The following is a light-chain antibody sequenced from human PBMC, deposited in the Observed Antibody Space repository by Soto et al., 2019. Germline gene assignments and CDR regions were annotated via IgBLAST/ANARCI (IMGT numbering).Light chain of an antibody. V-gene: IGLV2-14*01. J-gene: IGLJ1*01. Sequence: HSVLTQPASVSGSLGQSITISCTGTSSDVGGYEYVSWYQQHPRKAPKLLIYEVSNRPSGVSFRFSGSKSGNAASLTISGLQAEDEADYYCSSYTSSNALYVFGTGTKLTVL. CDR1: SSDVGGYEY. CDR2: EVS. CDR3: SSYTSSNALYV.